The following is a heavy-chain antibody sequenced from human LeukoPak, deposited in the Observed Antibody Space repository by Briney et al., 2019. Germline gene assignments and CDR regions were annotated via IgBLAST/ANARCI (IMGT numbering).Heavy chain of an antibody. CDR2: IKQDGSEK. D-gene: IGHD2-21*02. V-gene: IGHV3-7*01. J-gene: IGHJ3*02. CDR3: AREAIVVVTAILGDAFDI. Sequence: QPGGSLRLSCAASGFTFGSYWMSWVRQAPGKGLEWVANIKQDGSEKYYVDSVKGRFTISRDNAKNSLYLQMNSLRAEDTAVYYCAREAIVVVTAILGDAFDIWGQGTMVTVSS. CDR1: GFTFGSYW.